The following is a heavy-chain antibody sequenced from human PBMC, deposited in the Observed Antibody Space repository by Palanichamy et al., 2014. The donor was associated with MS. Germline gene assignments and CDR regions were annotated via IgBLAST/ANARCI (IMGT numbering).Heavy chain of an antibody. V-gene: IGHV4-39*01. CDR3: AVDGYGDPPTDGFDI. J-gene: IGHJ3*02. CDR1: GGSIGSSSYY. D-gene: IGHD4-17*01. CDR2: LYYSGST. Sequence: QLQLQQSGPGLVKPSETLSLTCTVSGGSIGSSSYYWGWIRQPPGKGLEWIGSLYYSGSTYYNPSLKSRVTISVDTSKNQFSLKLNSVTAADTAVYYCAVDGYGDPPTDGFDIWGQGTMVTVSS.